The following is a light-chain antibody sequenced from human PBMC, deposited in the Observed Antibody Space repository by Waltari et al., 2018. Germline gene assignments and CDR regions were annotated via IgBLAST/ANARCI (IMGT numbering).Light chain of an antibody. CDR3: QQYGSSPPYT. J-gene: IGKJ2*01. V-gene: IGKV3-20*01. Sequence: EIVLTQSPGTLSLSPGEIATLSCMANQSVSNSYLAWYQQKPGHAPGLLIYGASTRATGIPDRFSGSGSGTDFTLTISRLEPEDFAVYYCQQYGSSPPYTFGQGTKLEIK. CDR1: QSVSNSY. CDR2: GAS.